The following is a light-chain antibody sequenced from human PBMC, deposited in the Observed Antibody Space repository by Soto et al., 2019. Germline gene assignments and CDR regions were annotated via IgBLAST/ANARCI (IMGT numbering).Light chain of an antibody. CDR2: GHN. Sequence: QSVLTQPPSVSGAPGQRVTISCTGSYSNIGAGYGVHWYQQIPGTAPKLLISGHNNRPSGVPDRFFGSKSGTSASLTIIGLQAEDEADYYCQSYDSSLSGSGVFGGGTKLTVL. CDR1: YSNIGAGYG. J-gene: IGLJ3*02. V-gene: IGLV1-40*01. CDR3: QSYDSSLSGSGV.